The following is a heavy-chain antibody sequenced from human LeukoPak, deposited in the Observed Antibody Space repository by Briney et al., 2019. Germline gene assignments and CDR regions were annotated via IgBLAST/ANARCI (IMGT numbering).Heavy chain of an antibody. CDR3: AKDSPLQWLGTFDY. Sequence: GGSLRLSCAASGFTFSSYGMHWVRQAPGKGLEWVAVISYDGSNKYYADSVKGRFTISRDNSKNTLYLQMNSLRAEDTAVYYCAKDSPLQWLGTFDYWGQGTLVTVSS. J-gene: IGHJ4*02. CDR2: ISYDGSNK. V-gene: IGHV3-30*18. D-gene: IGHD6-19*01. CDR1: GFTFSSYG.